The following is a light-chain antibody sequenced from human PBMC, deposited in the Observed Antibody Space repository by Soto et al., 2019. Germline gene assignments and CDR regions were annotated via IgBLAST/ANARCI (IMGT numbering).Light chain of an antibody. Sequence: QSVLTQPPSVSGAPGQRVTISCTGSSSNIGAGYDVHWYQQLPGTAPKLHIYGNSNRPSGVPDRFSCSKSGTSASLAITGLQAEDEADYYCQSYDSSLSGSWVFGGGTKLTVL. CDR3: QSYDSSLSGSWV. CDR1: SSNIGAGYD. CDR2: GNS. J-gene: IGLJ3*02. V-gene: IGLV1-40*01.